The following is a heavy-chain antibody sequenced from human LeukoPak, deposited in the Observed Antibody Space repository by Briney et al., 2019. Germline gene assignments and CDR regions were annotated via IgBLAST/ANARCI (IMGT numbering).Heavy chain of an antibody. CDR3: ARLYGDWFGP. D-gene: IGHD4-17*01. CDR2: ISGGSGTI. V-gene: IGHV3-48*01. Sequence: GGSLRLSCAASGFTFTNYNMNWVRQAPGKGLEWISYISGGSGTIYYADSVRGRFTVSRDNAKDSLWLQMDSLRVEDTAVYFCARLYGDWFGPWGPGTLVTVSS. J-gene: IGHJ5*02. CDR1: GFTFTNYN.